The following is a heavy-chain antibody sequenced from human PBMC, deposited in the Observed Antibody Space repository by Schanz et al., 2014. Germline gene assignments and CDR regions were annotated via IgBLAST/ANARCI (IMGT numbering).Heavy chain of an antibody. J-gene: IGHJ6*02. CDR2: ISPYTGNT. CDR1: GYTFSDYG. D-gene: IGHD3-22*01. V-gene: IGHV1-18*01. Sequence: QVQLVQSGAEVKKPGASVKVSCKTSGYTFSDYGITWVRQAPGQGLEWVGWISPYTGNTHYFDKMEGRVTMTTDTSTSTAYMELRSLRSDDTAMYYCARDDRAYYYGMDVWGQGTTXTVSS. CDR3: ARDDRAYYYGMDV.